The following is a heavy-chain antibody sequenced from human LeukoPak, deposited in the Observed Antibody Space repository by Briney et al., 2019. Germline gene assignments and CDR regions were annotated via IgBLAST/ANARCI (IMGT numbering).Heavy chain of an antibody. J-gene: IGHJ4*02. V-gene: IGHV1-2*02. Sequence: ASVKVSCKASGYTFTGYYMHWVRQAPGQGLEWMGWINPNSGGTNYAQKFQGRVTMTRDTSISTAYMELSRLRSDDTAVYYCARTYYYDSSGPVTDYWGQGTLATVSS. CDR1: GYTFTGYY. CDR3: ARTYYYDSSGPVTDY. D-gene: IGHD3-22*01. CDR2: INPNSGGT.